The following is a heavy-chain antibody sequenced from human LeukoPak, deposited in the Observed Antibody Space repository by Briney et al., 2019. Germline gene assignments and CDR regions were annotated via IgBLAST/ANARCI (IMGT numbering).Heavy chain of an antibody. V-gene: IGHV3-9*03. Sequence: GGSLRLSCAASGFTFDDYAMHWVRQAPGKGLESVSGISWNSGSIGYADSVKGRFTISRDNAKNSLYLQMNSLRAEDMALYYCAKGAYCSSTSCYPVAFDIWGQGTMVTVSS. J-gene: IGHJ3*02. D-gene: IGHD2-2*01. CDR3: AKGAYCSSTSCYPVAFDI. CDR1: GFTFDDYA. CDR2: ISWNSGSI.